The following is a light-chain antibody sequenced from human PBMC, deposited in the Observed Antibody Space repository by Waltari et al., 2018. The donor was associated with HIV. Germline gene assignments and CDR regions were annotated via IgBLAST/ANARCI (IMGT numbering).Light chain of an antibody. J-gene: IGLJ2*01. CDR3: AAWDDSLSGLV. Sequence: QSVLTQAPSASGTPGQRVTISCSGTNSNIGSNFVYWDQQVPGGAPKLLIYRNNQRPSGGPDRFSGSKSVTSASLAISGLRSEDEADYYCAAWDDSLSGLVFGGRTKLTVL. V-gene: IGLV1-47*01. CDR2: RNN. CDR1: NSNIGSNF.